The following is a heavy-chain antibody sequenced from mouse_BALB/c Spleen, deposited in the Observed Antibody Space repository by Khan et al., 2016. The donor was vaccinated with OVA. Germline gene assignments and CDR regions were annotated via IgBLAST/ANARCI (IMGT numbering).Heavy chain of an antibody. CDR2: ICPGDGRT. Sequence: QVQLQQSGPELVKPGASVKMSCKASGFTLMSYYIHWVKQRPGQGLEWIGWICPGDGRTKYNENFKGKTTLTADKSSSPAYMLLSSLTSEDSAIHFCAISYYGTFWYFDVWGAGTTVTVSS. CDR3: AISYYGTFWYFDV. D-gene: IGHD1-1*01. V-gene: IGHV1S56*01. J-gene: IGHJ1*01. CDR1: GFTLMSYY.